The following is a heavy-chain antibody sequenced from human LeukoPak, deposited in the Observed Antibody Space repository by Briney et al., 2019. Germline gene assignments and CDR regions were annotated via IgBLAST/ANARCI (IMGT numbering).Heavy chain of an antibody. CDR1: GYTFTSYY. CDR3: ARGSADYYYYGMDV. J-gene: IGHJ6*02. V-gene: IGHV1-69*13. Sequence: SVKVSCKASGYTFTSYYMHWVRQAPGQGLEWMGGIIPIFGTANYAQKFQGRVTITADESTSTAYMELSSLRSEDTAVYYCARGSADYYYYGMDVWGQGTTVTVSS. D-gene: IGHD3-10*01. CDR2: IIPIFGTA.